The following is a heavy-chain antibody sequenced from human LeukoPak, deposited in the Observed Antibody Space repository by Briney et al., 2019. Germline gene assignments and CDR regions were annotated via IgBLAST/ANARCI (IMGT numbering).Heavy chain of an antibody. V-gene: IGHV3-23*01. CDR2: ISGSGGST. CDR1: GFTFSSYV. CDR3: AEMVRGVIINY. D-gene: IGHD3-10*01. Sequence: GGSLRLSCAASGFTFSSYVMNWVRQAPGKGLEWVSAISGSGGSTYYADSVKGRFTISRDNSKNTLYLQMNSLRAEDTAVYYCAEMVRGVIINYWGQGTPVTVSS. J-gene: IGHJ4*02.